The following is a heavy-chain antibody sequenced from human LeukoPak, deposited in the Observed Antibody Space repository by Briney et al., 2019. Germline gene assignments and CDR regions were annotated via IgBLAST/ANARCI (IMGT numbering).Heavy chain of an antibody. Sequence: ASVKVSCKASGYTFTSYAMHWVRQAPGQSLERMGWINAGIGTTKYSQKFQDRVTITRDTSASTAYMELSSLRSEDTALYYCASSVGLLGQYYYYAMDVWGQGTTVTVSS. J-gene: IGHJ6*02. CDR3: ASSVGLLGQYYYYAMDV. V-gene: IGHV1-3*01. CDR2: INAGIGTT. CDR1: GYTFTSYA. D-gene: IGHD2-8*02.